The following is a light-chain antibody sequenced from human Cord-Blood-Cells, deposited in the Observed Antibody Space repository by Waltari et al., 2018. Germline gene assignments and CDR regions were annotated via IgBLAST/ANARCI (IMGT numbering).Light chain of an antibody. J-gene: IGLJ3*02. V-gene: IGLV2-23*01. Sequence: QSALTQPASVSGSPGQSITISCTGTSSDVGSYNLVSWYQQHQGKAPKLMIYEGSKRPSWVSNRFSGSKSGNTASLTISGLQAEDEADYYCCSYAGSSTWVFGGGTKLTVL. CDR1: SSDVGSYNL. CDR2: EGS. CDR3: CSYAGSSTWV.